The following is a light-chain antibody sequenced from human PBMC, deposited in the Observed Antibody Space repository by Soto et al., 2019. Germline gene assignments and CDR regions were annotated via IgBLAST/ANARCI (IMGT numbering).Light chain of an antibody. CDR1: SSDVGGYNY. J-gene: IGLJ3*02. Sequence: QSALTQPASVSGSPGQSITISCTGTSSDVGGYNYVSWYQQHPGKAPKLMIYEVSNRPSGVSNRFSGPKSGKTASLTISGLQAEDEADYYFSSYTSSSTRVFGGGTKLTVL. CDR2: EVS. CDR3: SSYTSSSTRV. V-gene: IGLV2-14*01.